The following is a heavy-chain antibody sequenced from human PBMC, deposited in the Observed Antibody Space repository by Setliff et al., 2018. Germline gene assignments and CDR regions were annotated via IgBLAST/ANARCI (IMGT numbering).Heavy chain of an antibody. CDR2: IYFSGST. CDR3: ARHVGPADRADYFQH. V-gene: IGHV4-39*01. CDR1: GGAIGNNIYY. Sequence: ETLSLTCTVSGGAIGNNIYYWGWTRRPPGKGLEWIGSIYFSGSTYYNPSLKSRVSMSVDSSKNQFSLNLNSVTAADTGVYYCARHVGPADRADYFQHWGQGTLVTVSS. J-gene: IGHJ1*01.